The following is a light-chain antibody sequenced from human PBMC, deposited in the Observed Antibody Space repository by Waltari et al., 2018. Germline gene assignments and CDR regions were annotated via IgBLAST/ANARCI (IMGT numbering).Light chain of an antibody. CDR3: QSYDSSQWV. V-gene: IGLV6-57*01. CDR2: EDN. J-gene: IGLJ3*02. CDR1: SGSIASNY. Sequence: NFMLTQPHSVSESPGKTVTISCTRSSGSIASNYVQWYQQRPGSSPTPVIYEDNQRPSGVPDRFSGSIDSSSTSASLTISGLKTEDEADYYGQSYDSSQWVFGGGTKLTVL.